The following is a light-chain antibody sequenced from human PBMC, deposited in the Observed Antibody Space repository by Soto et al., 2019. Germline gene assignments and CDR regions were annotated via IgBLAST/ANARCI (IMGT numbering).Light chain of an antibody. Sequence: DIQITQSPSTLSASVGDRVTITCRASRSISSWLAWYQQKPGKAPKLLIYDASSLESGVPSRFSGSGSGTEFTLTISSLQPDDFATYYCQQYNSYSRALTFGGGTKVDIK. CDR1: RSISSW. CDR2: DAS. V-gene: IGKV1-5*01. CDR3: QQYNSYSRALT. J-gene: IGKJ4*01.